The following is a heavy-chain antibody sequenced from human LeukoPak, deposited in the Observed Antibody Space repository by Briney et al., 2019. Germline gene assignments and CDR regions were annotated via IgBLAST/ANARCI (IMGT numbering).Heavy chain of an antibody. CDR2: ISAYNGNT. Sequence: ASVTVSCKASGYTFPNFDISCVRQAPGQGLECMGWISAYNGNTNSAQKLQGRVTMTTDTSTSTAYMDLRSLTSDDTAVSYCARDATRSGQWELLGYGGQGTLVTVSS. CDR3: ARDATRSGQWELLGY. V-gene: IGHV1-18*01. CDR1: GYTFPNFD. D-gene: IGHD1-26*01. J-gene: IGHJ4*02.